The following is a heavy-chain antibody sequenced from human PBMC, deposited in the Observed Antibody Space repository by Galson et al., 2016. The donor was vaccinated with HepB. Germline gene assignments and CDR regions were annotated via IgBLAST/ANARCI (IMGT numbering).Heavy chain of an antibody. D-gene: IGHD5-18*01. Sequence: SLRLSCAASGFTFDKYGMTWFRQAPGKGLEWVSTICGRCGDMDYADSVKGRFTISRHNSNNTLYLQMNSLRLEDTAVYFCAIPRGYRYSMDVWGQGTTVTVSS. CDR1: GFTFDKYG. J-gene: IGHJ6*02. CDR2: ICGRCGDM. V-gene: IGHV3-23*01. CDR3: AIPRGYRYSMDV.